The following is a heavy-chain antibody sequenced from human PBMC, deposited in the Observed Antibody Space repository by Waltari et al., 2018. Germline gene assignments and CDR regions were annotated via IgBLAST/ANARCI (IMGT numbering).Heavy chain of an antibody. CDR3: ARMGDSGAYYFDY. D-gene: IGHD3-16*01. CDR2: IYHSGST. V-gene: IGHV4-38-2*01. J-gene: IGHJ4*02. CDR1: GYSISSAYY. Sequence: QVQLQESGPGLVKPSETLSLTCAVSGYSISSAYYWGWIRQPPGKVLEWIGSIYHSGSTYYNPSLKSRVTISVDTSKNQFALKLSSVTAADTAVYYCARMGDSGAYYFDYWGQGTLVTVSS.